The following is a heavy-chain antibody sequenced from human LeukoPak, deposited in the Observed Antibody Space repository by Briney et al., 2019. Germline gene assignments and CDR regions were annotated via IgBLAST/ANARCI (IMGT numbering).Heavy chain of an antibody. J-gene: IGHJ4*02. Sequence: SQTLSLTCIVSRGSISSGSYYWSWIRQPAGKGLEWIGRIYTSGSTNYNPSLKSRVTISVDTSKNQFSLKLSSVTAADTAVYYCARVGDLTVTPDYWGQGTLVTVSS. CDR3: ARVGDLTVTPDY. D-gene: IGHD4-17*01. CDR2: IYTSGST. V-gene: IGHV4-61*02. CDR1: RGSISSGSYY.